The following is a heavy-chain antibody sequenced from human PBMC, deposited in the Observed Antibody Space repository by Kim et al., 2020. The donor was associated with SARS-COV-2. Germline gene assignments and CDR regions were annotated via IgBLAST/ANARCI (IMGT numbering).Heavy chain of an antibody. Sequence: GGSLRLSCAASGFTFSSYAMHWVRQAPGKGLEWVAVISYDGSNKYYADSVKGRFTISRDNSKNTLYLQMNSLRAEDTAVYYCARGEPMRYYGSGSYAYWGQGTLVTVSS. J-gene: IGHJ4*02. CDR2: ISYDGSNK. V-gene: IGHV3-30*04. CDR3: ARGEPMRYYGSGSYAY. D-gene: IGHD3-10*01. CDR1: GFTFSSYA.